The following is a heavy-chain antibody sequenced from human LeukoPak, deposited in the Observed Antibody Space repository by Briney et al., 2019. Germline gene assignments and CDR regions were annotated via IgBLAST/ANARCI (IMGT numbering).Heavy chain of an antibody. CDR1: GYSISSGYY. J-gene: IGHJ6*03. CDR2: IYRSGST. Sequence: SETLSLTCAVSGYSISSGYYWGWIRQPPGQGLEWIGSIYRSGSTYYNPSLKSRVTISVDTSKNQFSLKLSSVTAADTAVYYCARLTTSHYGYYYYYMDVWGKGTTVTVSS. D-gene: IGHD4-17*01. V-gene: IGHV4-38-2*01. CDR3: ARLTTSHYGYYYYYMDV.